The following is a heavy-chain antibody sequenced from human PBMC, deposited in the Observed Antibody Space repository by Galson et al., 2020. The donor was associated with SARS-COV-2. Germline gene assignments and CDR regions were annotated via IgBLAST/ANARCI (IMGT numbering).Heavy chain of an antibody. CDR1: GDSIKTYY. Sequence: ASETLSLNCTVSGDSIKTYYWSWIRQPPGKGLEWIGDFYYSGNTRYIPSLKSRATISTDMSKNVISLQLTSVTAADSAIYYCARGGVASSTNWFDPWGQGTLVIVSS. CDR2: FYYSGNT. D-gene: IGHD6-13*01. J-gene: IGHJ5*02. CDR3: ARGGVASSTNWFDP. V-gene: IGHV4-59*01.